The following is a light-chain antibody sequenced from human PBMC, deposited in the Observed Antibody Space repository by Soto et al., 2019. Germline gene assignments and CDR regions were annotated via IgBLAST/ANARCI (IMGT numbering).Light chain of an antibody. J-gene: IGKJ1*01. CDR2: GAS. V-gene: IGKV3-15*01. Sequence: EIVMTQSPATLSVSPGERATLSCRASQSVSSNLAWYQQKPGQAHRLLIYGASTRATGIPARFRDSGSGTEFTLTISSLQSEDFAVYYFQQYNNWPWTFGPGTKVEIK. CDR3: QQYNNWPWT. CDR1: QSVSSN.